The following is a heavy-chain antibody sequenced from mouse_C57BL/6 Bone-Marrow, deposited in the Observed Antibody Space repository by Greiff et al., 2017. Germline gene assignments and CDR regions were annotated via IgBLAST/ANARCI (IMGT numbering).Heavy chain of an antibody. CDR3: ADYYGYLMDN. Sequence: VQLQPSGPGLVAPSQSLSITCTVSGFSFTSSGVSWVRQPPGKGLEWLGVIWGDGITNSHSALISRLSISKDNSKIQVFLKLNSLQNDDTATYDCADYYGYLMDNCGQGTSVSVSS. CDR1: GFSFTSSG. V-gene: IGHV2-3*01. J-gene: IGHJ4*01. CDR2: IWGDGIT. D-gene: IGHD2-2*01.